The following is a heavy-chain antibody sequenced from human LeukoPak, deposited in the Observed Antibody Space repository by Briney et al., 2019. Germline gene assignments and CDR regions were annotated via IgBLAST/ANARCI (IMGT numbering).Heavy chain of an antibody. CDR1: GFTFSSYS. D-gene: IGHD3-16*01. CDR2: TSSSGTYI. V-gene: IGHV3-21*01. J-gene: IGHJ4*02. CDR3: ARHLLSGDFWGIDY. Sequence: GGSLRLSCAASGFTFSSYSMNWVRQAPGKGLEWVSSTSSSGTYIYYADSVKGRFTISRDNAKNSLYLQMNSLRAEDTAVYYCARHLLSGDFWGIDYWGQGTLVTVSS.